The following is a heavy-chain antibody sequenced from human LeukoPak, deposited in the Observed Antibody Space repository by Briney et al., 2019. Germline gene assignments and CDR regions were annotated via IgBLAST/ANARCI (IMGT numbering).Heavy chain of an antibody. CDR2: IYYSGTT. Sequence: SETLSLTCTVSGGSIGSYYWSWIRQPPGKGLEWIGYIYYSGTTNYNPSLKSRVTISVDTSKNQFSLKLSSVTAADTAVYYCARLATRHTYGMDVWGQGTTVTVSS. V-gene: IGHV4-59*08. J-gene: IGHJ6*02. CDR1: GGSIGSYY. CDR3: ARLATRHTYGMDV.